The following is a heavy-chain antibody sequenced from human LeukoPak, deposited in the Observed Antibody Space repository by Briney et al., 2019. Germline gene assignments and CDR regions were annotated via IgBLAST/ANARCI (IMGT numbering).Heavy chain of an antibody. CDR3: ARDSVGYNSDAFDI. Sequence: PSETLSLTCTVSDGSISSYYWSWIRQPPGKGLEWIGYIYYSGSTNYNPSLKSRVTISVDTSKNQFSLKLSSVTAADTAVYYCARDSVGYNSDAFDIWGQGTMVTVSS. V-gene: IGHV4-59*01. CDR2: IYYSGST. CDR1: DGSISSYY. J-gene: IGHJ3*02. D-gene: IGHD5-24*01.